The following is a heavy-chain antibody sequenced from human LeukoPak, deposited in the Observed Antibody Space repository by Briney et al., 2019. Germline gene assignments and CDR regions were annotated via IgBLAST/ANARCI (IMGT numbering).Heavy chain of an antibody. Sequence: GASVKVSCKASGGTFSSYAISWVRQAPGQGLEWMGGIIPIFGTANYAQKFQGRVTITADKSTSTAYMELSSLRSEDTAVYYCARVPHYASGTYYKRFPLYFDYWGQGTLVTVSS. CDR1: GGTFSSYA. D-gene: IGHD3-10*01. CDR2: IIPIFGTA. CDR3: ARVPHYASGTYYKRFPLYFDY. J-gene: IGHJ4*02. V-gene: IGHV1-69*06.